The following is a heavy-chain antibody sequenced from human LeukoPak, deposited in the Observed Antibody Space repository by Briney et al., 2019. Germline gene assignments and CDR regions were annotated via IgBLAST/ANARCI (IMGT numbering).Heavy chain of an antibody. CDR2: ISTYNGNT. D-gene: IGHD6-19*01. CDR1: GYTFTSYG. J-gene: IGHJ4*02. CDR3: ARDTYNSGWCSDY. V-gene: IGHV1-18*01. Sequence: ASVKVSCKTSGYTFTSYGISWVRQAPGHGLEWMGWISTYNGNTNYAQNLQGRIIMTTDTSTSTAYMELRSLRSDDTAVYYCARDTYNSGWCSDYWGQRTLVTVSS.